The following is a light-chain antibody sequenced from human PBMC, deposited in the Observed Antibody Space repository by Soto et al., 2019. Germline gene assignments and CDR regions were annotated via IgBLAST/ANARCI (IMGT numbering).Light chain of an antibody. CDR1: QDINNY. CDR2: DAS. Sequence: DIPLTQSPSSLSASVGDRVTITCQASQDINNYLNWYQQTPGKAPKLLIFDASSVETGVPSRFSGNGSVTHCTFTISILEPEDSATYHCQQYEDLPLTFGGGTRVELK. J-gene: IGKJ4*01. CDR3: QQYEDLPLT. V-gene: IGKV1-33*01.